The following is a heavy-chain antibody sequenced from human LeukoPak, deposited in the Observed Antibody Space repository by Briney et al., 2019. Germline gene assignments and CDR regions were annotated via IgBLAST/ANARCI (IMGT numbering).Heavy chain of an antibody. CDR1: GDSISSGGYY. D-gene: IGHD5-12*01. CDR3: ARVTMVSGYMRDFDY. J-gene: IGHJ4*02. CDR2: IYYSGST. Sequence: SETLSLTCTVSGDSISSGGYYWSWIRQHPGKGLEWIGYIYYSGSTYYNPSLKSRVTISVDTSKNQFSLKLSSVTAADTAVYYCARVTMVSGYMRDFDYWGQGTLATVSS. V-gene: IGHV4-31*03.